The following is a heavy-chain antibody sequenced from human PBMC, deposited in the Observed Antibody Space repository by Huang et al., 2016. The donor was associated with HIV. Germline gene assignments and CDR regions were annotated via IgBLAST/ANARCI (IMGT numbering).Heavy chain of an antibody. Sequence: EVQLVESGGGLVQPGRSLRLSCVVSGFTFVDYDMHWVRQAPGKGPEWVSGINWNSGNKGDADSVRGRFTISRDNAKNSLYLQMNSLRAEDTALYYCGKDNGRDYYYGMDAWGRGTTVIVSS. CDR2: INWNSGNK. CDR1: GFTFVDYD. V-gene: IGHV3-9*01. CDR3: GKDNGRDYYYGMDA. J-gene: IGHJ6*02.